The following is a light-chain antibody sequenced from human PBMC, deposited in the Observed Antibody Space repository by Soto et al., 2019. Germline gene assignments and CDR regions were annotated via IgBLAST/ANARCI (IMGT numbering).Light chain of an antibody. CDR2: WAS. CDR3: QQYYSKYT. Sequence: DIVMTQSPDSLAVSLGERATINCKSSQSVLYSANNKNYLAWYQQKPGRSPKLLIYWASTRESGVTDRFSGSGSGTDFALTISSLQAEDVAVYYCQQYYSKYTFGQGTKLEIK. J-gene: IGKJ2*01. V-gene: IGKV4-1*01. CDR1: QSVLYSANNKNY.